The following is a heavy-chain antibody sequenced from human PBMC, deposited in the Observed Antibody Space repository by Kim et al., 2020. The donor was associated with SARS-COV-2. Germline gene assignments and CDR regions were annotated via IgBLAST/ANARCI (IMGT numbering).Heavy chain of an antibody. D-gene: IGHD2-8*01. CDR3: ARDGHHTYFYYY. CDR2: IPTGADTI. V-gene: IGHV3-23*01. CDR1: GFSFSILA. J-gene: IGHJ6*01. Sequence: GGSLRLSCEASGFSFSILAMTWVRQAPGKGLEWVSNIPTGADTIQYSDSANGRFTISRDNSRNTLSMQMNNLRDEDTAVYYCARDGHHTYFYYY.